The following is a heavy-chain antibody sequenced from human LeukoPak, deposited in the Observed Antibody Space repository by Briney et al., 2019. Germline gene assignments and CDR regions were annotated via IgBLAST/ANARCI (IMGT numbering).Heavy chain of an antibody. CDR1: GFIFSTYG. D-gene: IGHD3-22*01. J-gene: IGHJ3*01. CDR2: IWHDGTNE. Sequence: GGSLRLSCVASGFIFSTYGMHWVRQPPGKGLEWVALIWHDGTNEYYTAPVTGRFTMLRDHSKNTLILQMNSLRAEDMALYYCARNIRLDYYDSQRLAAVGVSDLWGQGTMVTVSS. V-gene: IGHV3-33*01. CDR3: ARNIRLDYYDSQRLAAVGVSDL.